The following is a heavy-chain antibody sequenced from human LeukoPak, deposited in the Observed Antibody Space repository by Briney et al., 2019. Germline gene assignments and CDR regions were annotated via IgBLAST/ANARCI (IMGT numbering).Heavy chain of an antibody. D-gene: IGHD3-16*01. J-gene: IGHJ4*02. CDR2: INPNSGGT. CDR1: GYTFTCYY. Sequence: ASVKVSCKASGYTFTCYYMHWVRQAPGQGLEWMGRINPNSGGTNYAQKFQGRVTMPSDTSISTAYMELSRLRSDDTAVYYCARVKDDYVWGSYSYWGQGTLVTVSS. CDR3: ARVKDDYVWGSYSY. V-gene: IGHV1-2*06.